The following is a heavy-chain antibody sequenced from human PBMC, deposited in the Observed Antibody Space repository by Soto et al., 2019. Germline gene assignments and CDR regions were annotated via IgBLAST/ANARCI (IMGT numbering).Heavy chain of an antibody. CDR3: ARGPSGANRYFDWLWDNWFDP. D-gene: IGHD3-9*01. V-gene: IGHV3-30-3*01. CDR2: ISYDGSNK. Sequence: PGGSLRLSCEAYGFTFSSYAMHWVRQAPGKGLEWVAVISYDGSNKYYADSVKGRFTISRDNSKNTLYLQMNSLRAEDTAVYYCARGPSGANRYFDWLWDNWFDPWGQGT. CDR1: GFTFSSYA. J-gene: IGHJ5*02.